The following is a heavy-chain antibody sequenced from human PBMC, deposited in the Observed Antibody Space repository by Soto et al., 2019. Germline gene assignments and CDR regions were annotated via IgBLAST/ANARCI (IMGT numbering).Heavy chain of an antibody. J-gene: IGHJ6*02. V-gene: IGHV4-39*01. D-gene: IGHD3-22*01. CDR1: GGSISSSSYY. CDR3: ARHRRYHDSSGYYWAFYGMDV. Sequence: SETLSLTCTVSGGSISSSSYYWGWIRQPPGKGLEWIGSIYYSGSTYYNPSLKSRVTISVDTSKNQFSLKLSSVTAADTAVYYCARHRRYHDSSGYYWAFYGMDVWGQGTTVTVSS. CDR2: IYYSGST.